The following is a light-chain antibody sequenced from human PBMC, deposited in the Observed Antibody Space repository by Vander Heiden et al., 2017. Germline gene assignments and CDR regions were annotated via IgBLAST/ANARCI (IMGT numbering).Light chain of an antibody. CDR1: TSTIGAGYD. CDR3: QSYDSSLGGHVV. Sequence: QSVLTQPPSVSGAPGQRVTISCTGSTSTIGAGYDVHWYQQLPGTAPNLLIYDNINRPSGGPDRFSGSKSGTSASLAITGLQAEDEADYYCQSYDSSLGGHVVFGGGTKLTVL. J-gene: IGLJ2*01. V-gene: IGLV1-40*01. CDR2: DNI.